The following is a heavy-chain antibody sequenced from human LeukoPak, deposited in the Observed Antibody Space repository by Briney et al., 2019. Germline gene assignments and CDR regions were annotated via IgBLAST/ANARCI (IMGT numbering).Heavy chain of an antibody. V-gene: IGHV4-30-4*01. D-gene: IGHD3-22*01. CDR3: ARPYDSSGWYYFGY. CDR2: ISYSGST. Sequence: SETLSFTCTVSGGSISSGAYYWSWIRQPPGKGLEWIGYISYSGSTYYNPSLKSRVTISLDTSRNQFSLKLSSVTAADTAVYYCARPYDSSGWYYFGYWGQGTLVTVSS. CDR1: GGSISSGAYY. J-gene: IGHJ4*02.